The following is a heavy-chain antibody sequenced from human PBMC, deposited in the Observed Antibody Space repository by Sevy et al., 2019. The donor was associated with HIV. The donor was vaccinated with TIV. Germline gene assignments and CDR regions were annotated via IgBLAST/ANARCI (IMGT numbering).Heavy chain of an antibody. Sequence: GGSLRLSCVASGFTFRNYVMNWVRQAPGKGLEWVSSISGGGGKTSYADSVKGRFTISRDNSKNTLYLQMNSLRAEDTALYYCAKDYFPEIWAAAPIEYWGQGTLVTVSS. J-gene: IGHJ4*02. CDR3: AKDYFPEIWAAAPIEY. V-gene: IGHV3-23*01. CDR2: ISGGGGKT. CDR1: GFTFRNYV. D-gene: IGHD3-16*01.